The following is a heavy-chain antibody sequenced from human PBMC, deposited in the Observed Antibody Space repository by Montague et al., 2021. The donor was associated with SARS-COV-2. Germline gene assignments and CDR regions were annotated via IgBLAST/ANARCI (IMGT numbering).Heavy chain of an antibody. CDR2: ISSSSSTI. J-gene: IGHJ4*02. CDR3: ARDTVRDYGDSGDY. V-gene: IGHV3-48*02. Sequence: SLRLSCAASGFTFSSYSMNWVRQAPGKGLEWVSYISSSSSTIYYADSVEGRFTISRDNAKNSLYLQMNSLRDEDTAVYYCARDTVRDYGDSGDYWGQGTLVTVS. D-gene: IGHD4-17*01. CDR1: GFTFSSYS.